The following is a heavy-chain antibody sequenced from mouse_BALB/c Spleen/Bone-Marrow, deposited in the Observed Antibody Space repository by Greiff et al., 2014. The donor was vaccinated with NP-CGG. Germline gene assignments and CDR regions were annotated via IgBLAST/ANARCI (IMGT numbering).Heavy chain of an antibody. V-gene: IGHV2-9*02. J-gene: IGHJ1*01. Sequence: VMLVESGPGLVAPSQSLSITCTVSGFSFTSYGVHWVRQPPGKGLEWLGVIWAGGRTNYNSDLMSRLSNSKDNSKSQVFLKTNSLQTDDTAMYYCARVYLWYFDVWGAGTTVTVSS. CDR1: GFSFTSYG. CDR2: IWAGGRT. CDR3: ARVYLWYFDV. D-gene: IGHD2-3*01.